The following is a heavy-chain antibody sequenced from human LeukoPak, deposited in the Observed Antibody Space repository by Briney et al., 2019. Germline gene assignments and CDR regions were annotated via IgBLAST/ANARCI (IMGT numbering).Heavy chain of an antibody. V-gene: IGHV3-23*01. CDR3: AKDRTINYYYYYMDV. CDR1: GFTFSSYA. CDR2: ISGSGGST. D-gene: IGHD1-7*01. J-gene: IGHJ6*03. Sequence: GGPLRLSCAASGFTFSSYAMSWVRQAPGKGLEWVSAISGSGGSTYYADSVKGRFTISRDNSKNTLYLQMNSLRAEDTAVYYCAKDRTINYYYYYMDVWGKGTTVTVSS.